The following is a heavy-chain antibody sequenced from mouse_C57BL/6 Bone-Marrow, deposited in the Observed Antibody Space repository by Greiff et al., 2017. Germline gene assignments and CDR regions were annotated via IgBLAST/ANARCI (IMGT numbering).Heavy chain of an antibody. V-gene: IGHV5-6*01. Sequence: EVKLVESGGDLVKPGGSLKLSCAASGFTFSSYGMSWVRQTPDKRLGWVATISSGGSYTYYPDSVKGRFTISRDNAKNTLYLQMSSLKSEDTAMYYCASLYYYYAMDYWGQGTSVTVSS. D-gene: IGHD1-3*01. CDR2: ISSGGSYT. J-gene: IGHJ4*01. CDR3: ASLYYYYAMDY. CDR1: GFTFSSYG.